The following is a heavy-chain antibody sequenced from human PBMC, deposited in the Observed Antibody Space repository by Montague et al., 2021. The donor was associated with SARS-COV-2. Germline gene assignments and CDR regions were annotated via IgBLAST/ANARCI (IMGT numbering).Heavy chain of an antibody. D-gene: IGHD6-13*01. J-gene: IGHJ5*02. CDR1: GGSISSSSYY. CDR2: IYYSGST. Sequence: SETLSLTCTVSGGSISSSSYYWGWIRQPTGQGLEWIGSIYYSGSTNYNPYLKSRVTISVDTSKNQFSLKLSSVTAADTAVYYCARKERKYSGVWSTGGNWFDPWGQGTLVTVSS. V-gene: IGHV4-39*01. CDR3: ARKERKYSGVWSTGGNWFDP.